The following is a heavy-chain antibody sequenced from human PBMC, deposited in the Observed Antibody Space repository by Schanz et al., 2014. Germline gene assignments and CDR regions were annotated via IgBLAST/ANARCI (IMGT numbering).Heavy chain of an antibody. J-gene: IGHJ6*02. D-gene: IGHD3-3*02. V-gene: IGHV3-9*01. CDR1: GLNFRQYA. CDR3: TKDILPGGADV. Sequence: EVQLVESGGVLVQPGRSLRLSCAGSGLNFRQYAIHWVRHAPGKGLEWVAGFSLDTDRIDYGDSVKGRFTVSWDNSKTSLYLPMNSLRPEDTALYYCTKDILPGGADVWGQGTTVTVSS. CDR2: FSLDTDRI.